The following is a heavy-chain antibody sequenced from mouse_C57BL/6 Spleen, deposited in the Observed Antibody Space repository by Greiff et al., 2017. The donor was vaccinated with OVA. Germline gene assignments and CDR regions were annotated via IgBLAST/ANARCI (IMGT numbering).Heavy chain of an antibody. D-gene: IGHD2-2*01. V-gene: IGHV2-6*01. J-gene: IGHJ4*01. CDR2: IWGVGST. CDR3: ASAGKDGYARMDD. CDR1: GFSLSSYG. Sequence: VQLQQSGPGLVAPSQSLSITCTVSGFSLSSYGVDWVRQSPGKGLEWLGVIWGVGSTNYNSALKSRLSISKNNSKSQVFLKMNRLQTDDTAMYYCASAGKDGYARMDDWGQGTSVTVSS.